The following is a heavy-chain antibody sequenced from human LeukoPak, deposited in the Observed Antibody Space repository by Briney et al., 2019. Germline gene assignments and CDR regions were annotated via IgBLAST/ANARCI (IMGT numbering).Heavy chain of an antibody. CDR3: ASAGIAAAGTLFS. D-gene: IGHD6-13*01. J-gene: IGHJ5*02. V-gene: IGHV4-59*12. Sequence: SETLSLTCTLSGGSISNYYWNCIRQPPGKGLEWSGYIYYTGSTNYNPSLESRVTISVDTYKNAFSLKVRYVTAADTAVYYCASAGIAAAGTLFSWGQGTLVTVSS. CDR2: IYYTGST. CDR1: GGSISNYY.